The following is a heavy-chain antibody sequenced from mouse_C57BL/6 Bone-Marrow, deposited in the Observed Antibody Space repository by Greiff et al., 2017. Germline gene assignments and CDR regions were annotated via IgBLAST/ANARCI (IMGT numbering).Heavy chain of an antibody. J-gene: IGHJ2*01. Sequence: QVQLQQSGPELVKPGASVKISCKASGYAFSSSWMNWVKQRPGKGLEWIGRIYPGDGDTNYNGKFKGKATLTADKSSSTAYMQLNSLTSEDSAVYFCARNGVYYYGSSYFDYWGQGTTLTVSS. CDR3: ARNGVYYYGSSYFDY. D-gene: IGHD1-1*01. CDR1: GYAFSSSW. CDR2: IYPGDGDT. V-gene: IGHV1-82*01.